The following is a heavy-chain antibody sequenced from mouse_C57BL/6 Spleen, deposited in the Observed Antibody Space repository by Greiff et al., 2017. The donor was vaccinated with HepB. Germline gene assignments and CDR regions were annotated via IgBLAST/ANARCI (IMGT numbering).Heavy chain of an antibody. CDR1: GYTFTSYW. D-gene: IGHD2-5*01. V-gene: IGHV1-50*01. J-gene: IGHJ3*01. Sequence: QVQLQQPGAELVKPGASVKLSCKASGYTFTSYWMQWVKQRPGQGLEWIGEIDPSDSYTNYNQKFKGKATLTVDTSSSTAYMQLSSLTSEDSAVYYCASRGSNYPFAYWGQGTLVTVSA. CDR3: ASRGSNYPFAY. CDR2: IDPSDSYT.